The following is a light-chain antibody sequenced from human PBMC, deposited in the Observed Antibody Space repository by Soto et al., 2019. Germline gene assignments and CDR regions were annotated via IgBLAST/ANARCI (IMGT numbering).Light chain of an antibody. CDR2: WSS. CDR1: QSVLYSSNNKNY. V-gene: IGKV4-1*01. CDR3: QQYYSNPRT. Sequence: FVMTQSPDSLAVSLGERATINCKSSQSVLYSSNNKNYLAWYQQKPGQPPKLLIYWSSTRESGVPDRFSGSGSGTDFTLTISSLQAEDVAIYYCQQYYSNPRTFGQGTKVEIK. J-gene: IGKJ1*01.